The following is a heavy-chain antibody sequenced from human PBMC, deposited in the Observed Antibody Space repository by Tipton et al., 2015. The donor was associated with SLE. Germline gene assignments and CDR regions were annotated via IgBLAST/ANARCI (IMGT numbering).Heavy chain of an antibody. D-gene: IGHD2-21*02. CDR2: IYYSGST. CDR1: GGSISSYY. CDR3: ARAVGTYWYFDL. Sequence: LRLSCTVSGGSISSYYWSWIRQPPGKGLEWIAYIYYSGSTNYNPSLKSRVTISVDTSKKQFSLKVSSVTAADTAVYYCARAVGTYWYFDLWGRGTLVTVSS. J-gene: IGHJ2*01. V-gene: IGHV4-59*01.